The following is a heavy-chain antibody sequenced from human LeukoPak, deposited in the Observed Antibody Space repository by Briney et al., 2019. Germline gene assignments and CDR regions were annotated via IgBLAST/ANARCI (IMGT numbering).Heavy chain of an antibody. J-gene: IGHJ4*02. CDR1: GFTFSSYA. CDR3: AKDLHFGDYSPFVDY. D-gene: IGHD4-11*01. V-gene: IGHV3-23*01. CDR2: ISGSGGST. Sequence: GGPLRLSCAASGFTFSSYAMSWVRQAPGKGLEWVSAISGSGGSTYYADSVKGRFTISRDNSKNTLYLQMNSLRAEDTAVYYCAKDLHFGDYSPFVDYWGQGTLVTVSS.